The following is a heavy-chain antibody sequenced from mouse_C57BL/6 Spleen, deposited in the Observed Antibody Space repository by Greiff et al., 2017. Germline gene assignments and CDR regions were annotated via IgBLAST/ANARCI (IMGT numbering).Heavy chain of an antibody. D-gene: IGHD2-4*01. CDR3: ARDQDDDDGAYWYFDV. Sequence: EVKLMESGGGLVKPGGSLKLSCAASGFTFSSYAMSWVRQTPEKRLEWVATISDGGSYTYYPDNVKGRFTISRDNAKNNLYLQMSHLKSEDTAMYYCARDQDDDDGAYWYFDVWGTGTTVTVSS. CDR2: ISDGGSYT. J-gene: IGHJ1*03. V-gene: IGHV5-4*01. CDR1: GFTFSSYA.